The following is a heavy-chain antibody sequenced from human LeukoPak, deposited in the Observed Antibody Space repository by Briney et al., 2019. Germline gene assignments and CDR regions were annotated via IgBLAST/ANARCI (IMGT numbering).Heavy chain of an antibody. Sequence: SETLSLTCTVSGGSINGYYWSWIRQPAGKGLEWIGRIYNSERIDYNPSLKSQVTMSIDTSKSQFSLKLNSVTAADTAVYYCARDRSSSYTRDWFDPWGQGALVTVSS. V-gene: IGHV4-4*07. CDR3: ARDRSSSYTRDWFDP. CDR2: IYNSERI. J-gene: IGHJ5*02. CDR1: GGSINGYY. D-gene: IGHD6-13*01.